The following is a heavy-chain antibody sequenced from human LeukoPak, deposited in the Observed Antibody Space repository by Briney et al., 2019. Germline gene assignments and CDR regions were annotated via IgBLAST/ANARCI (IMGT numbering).Heavy chain of an antibody. CDR1: GFTFSSYG. CDR3: ARDSASSGCMDY. V-gene: IGHV3-33*01. D-gene: IGHD6-19*01. J-gene: IGHJ4*02. Sequence: PGRSLRLSCAASGFTFSSYGMHWVRQAPGKGLEWVAVIWYDGSNKYYADSVKGRFTISRDNSKNTLYLQMNSLRAEDTAVYYCARDSASSGCMDYWGQGTLVTVSS. CDR2: IWYDGSNK.